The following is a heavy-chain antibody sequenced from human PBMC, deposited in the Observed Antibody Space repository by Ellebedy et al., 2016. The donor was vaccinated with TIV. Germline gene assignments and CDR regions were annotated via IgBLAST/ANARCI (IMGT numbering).Heavy chain of an antibody. CDR1: GYTFTGYY. Sequence: AASVKVSCKASGYTFTGYYMHWVRQAPGQGLEWMGWISAYNGNTNYAQKLQGRVTMTTDTSTSTAYMELRSLRSDDTAVYYCARSKKPSGSYMGFDYWGQGTLVTVSS. V-gene: IGHV1-18*04. J-gene: IGHJ4*02. D-gene: IGHD1-26*01. CDR2: ISAYNGNT. CDR3: ARSKKPSGSYMGFDY.